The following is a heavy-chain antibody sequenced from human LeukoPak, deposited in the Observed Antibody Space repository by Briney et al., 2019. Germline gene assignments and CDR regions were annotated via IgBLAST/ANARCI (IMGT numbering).Heavy chain of an antibody. CDR1: GGSFSGYY. Sequence: PSETLSLTCAVYGGSFSGYYWSWIRQPPGKGLEWIGGVNHSGSTNYNPSLKSRVTISVDTSKNQFSLKLSSVTAADTAVYYCARGQIVPKRNHNTGRWFDPWGQGTLVTVSS. V-gene: IGHV4-34*01. D-gene: IGHD2/OR15-2a*01. CDR2: VNHSGST. J-gene: IGHJ5*02. CDR3: ARGQIVPKRNHNTGRWFDP.